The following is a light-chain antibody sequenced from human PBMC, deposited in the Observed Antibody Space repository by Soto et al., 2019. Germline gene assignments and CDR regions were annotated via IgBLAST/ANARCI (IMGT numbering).Light chain of an antibody. J-gene: IGKJ1*01. Sequence: EIVLTQSPGTLTLSPGERATLSCRASQSVSRYLAWYQQKPGQAPRLLIYGASSRATGIPDRFSGSGSGTDFTLTISRLEPEDFAVYYCQQYGSSPWTFGQGTTVDIK. CDR1: QSVSRY. V-gene: IGKV3-20*01. CDR2: GAS. CDR3: QQYGSSPWT.